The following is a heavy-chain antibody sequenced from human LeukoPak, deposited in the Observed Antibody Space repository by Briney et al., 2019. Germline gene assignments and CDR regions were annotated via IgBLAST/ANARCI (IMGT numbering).Heavy chain of an antibody. CDR1: GGSVSSGSYY. Sequence: PSETLSLTCTVSGGSVSSGSYYWSWIRQPPGKGLEWIGYIYYNGSTNYNPSLKSRVTISVDTSKNQFSLKLNSVTAADTAVYYCARTPYYYDSSGYYRGGFDYWGQGTLVTVSS. J-gene: IGHJ4*02. V-gene: IGHV4-61*01. CDR2: IYYNGST. CDR3: ARTPYYYDSSGYYRGGFDY. D-gene: IGHD3-22*01.